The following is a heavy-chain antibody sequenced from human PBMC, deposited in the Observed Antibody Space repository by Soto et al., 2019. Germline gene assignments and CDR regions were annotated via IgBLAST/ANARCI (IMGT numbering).Heavy chain of an antibody. V-gene: IGHV4-38-2*01. Sequence: PSETLSLTCAVSGSSIGSSYYWGWIRQPPGKGLEWIGTIHHGGSSFYNPSLKSRVTMSVDTSKNQFSLKLRSVTAADTAVYFCARGWGPTTRDLRWFDPWGQGTLVTVSS. J-gene: IGHJ5*02. D-gene: IGHD3-16*01. CDR1: GSSIGSSYY. CDR2: IHHGGSS. CDR3: ARGWGPTTRDLRWFDP.